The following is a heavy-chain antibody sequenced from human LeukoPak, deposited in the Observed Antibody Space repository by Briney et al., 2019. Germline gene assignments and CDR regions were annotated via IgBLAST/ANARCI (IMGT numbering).Heavy chain of an antibody. CDR1: DGSISSYY. V-gene: IGHV4-59*12. CDR3: ARGVEYSGYEKTLFDY. CDR2: IYNSGST. Sequence: PSETLSLTCTVSDGSISSYYWSWIRQPPGKGLEWIGYIYNSGSTNYNPSLKSRVTISVDTSKNQFSLRLSSVTAADTAVYYCARGVEYSGYEKTLFDYWGQGTLVTVSS. D-gene: IGHD5-12*01. J-gene: IGHJ4*02.